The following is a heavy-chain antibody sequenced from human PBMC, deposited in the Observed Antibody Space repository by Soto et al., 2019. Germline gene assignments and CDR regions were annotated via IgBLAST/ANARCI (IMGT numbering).Heavy chain of an antibody. CDR1: GFSLTTTGVG. V-gene: IGHV2-5*01. J-gene: IGHJ4*02. Sequence: QITLKESGPTLVKPTQTLTLTCSFSGFSLTTTGVGVGWIRQPPGKALEWLALIYWNDNKRYSPSLKSRLTITKDTSKNQVVLTMTXXXXXDTGTYYRANLAGRWGQGTLVTVSS. CDR2: IYWNDNK. CDR3: ANLAGR.